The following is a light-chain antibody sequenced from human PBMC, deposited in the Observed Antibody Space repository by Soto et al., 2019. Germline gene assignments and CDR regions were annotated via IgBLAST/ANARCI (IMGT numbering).Light chain of an antibody. CDR3: QQYNKWPLT. J-gene: IGKJ4*02. Sequence: EIVMTQSPATLSVSPGERATLSCRASQSVSSNLAWYQQKPGQAPRLLIYGASTRATGIPARFSGSGSGTEFTLMISSLQSEDFAVYSCQQYNKWPLTFGGGTKVEI. V-gene: IGKV3D-15*01. CDR1: QSVSSN. CDR2: GAS.